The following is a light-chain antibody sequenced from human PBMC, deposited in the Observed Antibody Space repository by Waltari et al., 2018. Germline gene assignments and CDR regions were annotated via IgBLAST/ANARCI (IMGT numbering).Light chain of an antibody. V-gene: IGLV2-14*01. CDR3: SSYTSSSTGV. CDR1: SSDVGGYHY. CDR2: EVS. J-gene: IGLJ1*01. Sequence: QSAPTQPASVSGSPGQSITISCTGTSSDVGGYHYVSWYQQHPGKAPKLMIYEVSNRPSGVSNRFSGSKSGNTASLTISGLQAEDEADYYCSSYTSSSTGVFGTGTKVTVL.